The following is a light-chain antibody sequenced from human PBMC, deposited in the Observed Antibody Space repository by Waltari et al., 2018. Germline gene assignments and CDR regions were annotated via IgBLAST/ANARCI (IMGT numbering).Light chain of an antibody. CDR3: SSYAGSNNPL. CDR1: RSDVGAYHH. Sequence: QSALTQPPSPSGSPGPSFPISCTRPRSDVGAYHHVSWYQQHPGKAPKLMISEVSKRPSGVPDRFSGSKSGNTASLTVAGLQAEDEADYYCSSYAGSNNPLFGGGTKLTVL. J-gene: IGLJ2*01. CDR2: EVS. V-gene: IGLV2-8*01.